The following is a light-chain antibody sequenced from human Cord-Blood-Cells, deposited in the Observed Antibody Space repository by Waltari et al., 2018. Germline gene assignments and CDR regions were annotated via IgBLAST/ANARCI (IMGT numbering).Light chain of an antibody. CDR2: SNN. CDR3: AAWDDSLNGPV. V-gene: IGLV1-44*01. CDR1: SSNIGSNI. J-gene: IGLJ3*02. Sequence: QSVLTQPPSASGTPGQRVTISSPGSSSNIGSNIVNWYQQLQGTAPKLLIYSNNQRPSGVPDRFSGSKSGTSDSLAISGLQSEDEADYYCAAWDDSLNGPVFGGGTKLTVL.